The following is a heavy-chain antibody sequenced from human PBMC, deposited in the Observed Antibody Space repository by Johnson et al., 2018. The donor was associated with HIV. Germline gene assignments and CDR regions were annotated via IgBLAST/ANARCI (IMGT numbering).Heavy chain of an antibody. CDR2: ISYDGTNK. Sequence: QVQLVESGGGVVQTGRSLRLSCAASGFTFSSYAMHWVRQAPGKGLEWVAIISYDGTNKYYADSVKGRFTISRDNSKNTLYLQMNSLRAEDTAVYYCARGMTTVTNHDAFDIWGQGTMVTVSS. V-gene: IGHV3-30-3*01. D-gene: IGHD4-17*01. CDR1: GFTFSSYA. CDR3: ARGMTTVTNHDAFDI. J-gene: IGHJ3*02.